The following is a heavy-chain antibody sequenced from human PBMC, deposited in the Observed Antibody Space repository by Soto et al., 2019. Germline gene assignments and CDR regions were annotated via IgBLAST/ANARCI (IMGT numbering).Heavy chain of an antibody. Sequence: QVQLVQSGAEVKKPGSSVKVSCKASGGPFSSHAISWLRQAPGQGLEWMGGIIPIFGIPNYAQKFQGRVTITADESTNTVYMEMYRLRSEDTAVYYCARAYDTSHSYYGRYFDYRGQGTLITVTS. V-gene: IGHV1-69*01. CDR2: IIPIFGIP. D-gene: IGHD3-22*01. CDR1: GGPFSSHA. CDR3: ARAYDTSHSYYGRYFDY. J-gene: IGHJ4*02.